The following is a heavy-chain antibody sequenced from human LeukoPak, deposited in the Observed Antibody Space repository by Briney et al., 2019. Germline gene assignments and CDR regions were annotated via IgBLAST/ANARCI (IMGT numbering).Heavy chain of an antibody. J-gene: IGHJ5*02. CDR2: IYSGGST. CDR1: GFTVSSNY. Sequence: GGSLRLSCAASGFTVSSNYMSWVRQAPGKGLEWVSVIYSGGSTYYADSVRGRFTLSRDNSKNTLYLQMNSLRAEDTAVYYCARRGEASGSSGWLNWFDPWGQGTLVTVFS. CDR3: ARRGEASGSSGWLNWFDP. V-gene: IGHV3-66*04. D-gene: IGHD6-19*01.